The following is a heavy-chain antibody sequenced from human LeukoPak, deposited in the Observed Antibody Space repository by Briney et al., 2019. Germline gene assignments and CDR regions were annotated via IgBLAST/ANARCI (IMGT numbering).Heavy chain of an antibody. CDR1: GYTFTTYG. J-gene: IGHJ3*02. CDR2: INPNSGGT. V-gene: IGHV1-2*04. Sequence: ASVKVSCKASGYTFTTYGITWVRQAPGQGLEWMGWINPNSGGTNYAQKFQGWVTMTRDTSISTAYMELSRLRSDDTAVYYCAREKLVGAAGPDALDIWGQGTMVTVSS. CDR3: AREKLVGAAGPDALDI. D-gene: IGHD1-26*01.